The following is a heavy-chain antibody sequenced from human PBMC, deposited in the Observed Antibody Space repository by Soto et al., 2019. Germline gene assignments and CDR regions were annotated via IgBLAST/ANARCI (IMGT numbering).Heavy chain of an antibody. V-gene: IGHV1-69*04. D-gene: IGHD3-22*01. CDR2: IIPILGIA. CDR3: ARDRGPSSGYYPYWFDP. Sequence: GASVKVSCKASGYTFASYDINWVRQAPGQGLEWMGRIIPILGIANYAQKFQGRVTITADESTSTAYMELSSLRSEDTAVYYCARDRGPSSGYYPYWFDPWGQGTLVTVSS. J-gene: IGHJ5*02. CDR1: GYTFASYD.